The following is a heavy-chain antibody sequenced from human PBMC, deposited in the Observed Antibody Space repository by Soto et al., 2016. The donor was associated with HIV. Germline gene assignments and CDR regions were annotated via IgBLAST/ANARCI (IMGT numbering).Heavy chain of an antibody. D-gene: IGHD4-17*01. CDR3: ARVTTRGAFDM. CDR1: GYTFTNFY. V-gene: IGHV1-46*01. CDR2: INPSSGST. Sequence: QVQLLQSGAEVKKPGASVKVSCKASGYTFTNFYYHWVRQAPGQGLEWLGIINPSSGSTAYAQNVHGRVTMTRDKSSTTLFMDLSSLTSDDTAVYYCARVTTRGAFDMWGHGTMVTVSS. J-gene: IGHJ3*02.